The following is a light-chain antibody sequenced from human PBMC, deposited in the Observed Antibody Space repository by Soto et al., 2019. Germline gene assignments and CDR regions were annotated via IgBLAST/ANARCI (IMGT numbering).Light chain of an antibody. Sequence: EIVMTQSPATLSVSPGERATLSCRASQSVSSNLAWYQQKPGQAPRLLIYGASTRATGIPARFSGSGSGTEVTLTISSRPSEDCAVYYYQQYNNWPPGTFGQGTKLEIK. J-gene: IGKJ2*01. CDR1: QSVSSN. CDR3: QQYNNWPPGT. CDR2: GAS. V-gene: IGKV3-15*01.